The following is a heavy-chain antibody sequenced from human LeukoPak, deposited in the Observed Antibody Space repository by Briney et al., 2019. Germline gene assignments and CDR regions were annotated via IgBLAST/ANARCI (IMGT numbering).Heavy chain of an antibody. Sequence: SQTLSLTCAISGDSVSSNSAAWNWIRQSPSRGLEWLGRTYYRSKWYNDSAVSVKSRIIINPETPKNQSYLQWNSVTPEDTAVYYCARYRQDAFDIWGQGTMVTVSS. CDR1: GDSVSSNSAA. CDR2: TYYRSKWYN. D-gene: IGHD1-1*01. CDR3: ARYRQDAFDI. V-gene: IGHV6-1*01. J-gene: IGHJ3*02.